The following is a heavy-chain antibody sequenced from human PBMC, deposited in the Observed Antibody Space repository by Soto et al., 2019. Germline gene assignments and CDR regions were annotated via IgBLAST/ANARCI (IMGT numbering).Heavy chain of an antibody. Sequence: EVQLLESGGGLVLPGGSLRLSCAASGFTFSSYAMSWVRRAPGKGLEWVSTISGSGANTFYADSVKGRFTISRDNSKNTLYLQMNTLRAEDTAVYYCAKRPLSIITFDYWGQGTLVTVSS. CDR1: GFTFSSYA. V-gene: IGHV3-23*01. J-gene: IGHJ4*02. CDR2: ISGSGANT. D-gene: IGHD3-16*01. CDR3: AKRPLSIITFDY.